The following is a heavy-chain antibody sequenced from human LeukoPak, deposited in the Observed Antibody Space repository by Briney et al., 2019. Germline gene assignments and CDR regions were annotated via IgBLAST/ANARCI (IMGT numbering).Heavy chain of an antibody. CDR1: RFNFNNAW. D-gene: IGHD4-17*01. Sequence: PGGSLRLSCAASRFNFNNAWMNWVRQAPGKGLEWVGRIKSKSDGGTTDNAAPVKGRFTISKDDSKNTLYLQMNSLKTEDTGIYYCTTGTLTSDYWGQGTLVTVSS. CDR2: IKSKSDGGTT. J-gene: IGHJ4*02. CDR3: TTGTLTSDY. V-gene: IGHV3-15*01.